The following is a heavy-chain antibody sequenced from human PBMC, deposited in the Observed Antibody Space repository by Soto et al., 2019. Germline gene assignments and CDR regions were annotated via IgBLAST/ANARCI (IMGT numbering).Heavy chain of an antibody. D-gene: IGHD2-15*01. J-gene: IGHJ4*02. CDR2: INPSGGST. V-gene: IGHV1-46*01. CDR1: GCTFTSYY. Sequence: ASVKVSCKASGCTFTSYYMHWVRQAPGQGLEWMGIINPSGGSTSYAQKFQGRVTMTRDTSTSTVYMELSSLRSEDTAVYYCARDTPGERYDYWGQGTLVTVSS. CDR3: ARDTPGERYDY.